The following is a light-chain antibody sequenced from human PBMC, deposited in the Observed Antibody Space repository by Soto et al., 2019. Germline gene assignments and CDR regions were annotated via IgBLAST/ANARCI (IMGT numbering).Light chain of an antibody. CDR3: QTGSTVIHYV. V-gene: IGLV4-69*01. CDR1: SGHSSYA. Sequence: QSVLTQSPSASASLGESVTLTCTLSSGHSSYAIAWHQQQPVQGPPYLMKLNSDGSHSKGDGIPDCFSGSSARAERYLTISPLQSEDEADYYYQTGSTVIHYVFGTGTKLTVL. CDR2: LNSDGSH. J-gene: IGLJ1*01.